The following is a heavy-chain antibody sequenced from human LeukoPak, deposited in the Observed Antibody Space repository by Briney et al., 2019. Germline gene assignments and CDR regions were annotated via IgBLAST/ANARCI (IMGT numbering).Heavy chain of an antibody. V-gene: IGHV3-15*01. CDR3: TTGLPGIHGDFDF. D-gene: IGHD1-14*01. CDR2: IKSKGDGEKT. J-gene: IGHJ4*02. Sequence: PGGSLRLSCVVSQFIFGNAWMAWVRQAPGKGLEGVGRIKSKGDGEKTDYAAPLRGRFSMSRDDSKNTLFLQVNSLQIEDTAVYYSTTGLPGIHGDFDFWGQGTLVTVSS. CDR1: QFIFGNAW.